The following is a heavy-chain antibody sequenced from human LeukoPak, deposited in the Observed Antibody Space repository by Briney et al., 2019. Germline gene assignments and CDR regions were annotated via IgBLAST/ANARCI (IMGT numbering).Heavy chain of an antibody. J-gene: IGHJ6*02. V-gene: IGHV3-66*01. CDR1: GFTVSSNY. Sequence: GGSLRLSCAASGFTVSSNYMSWVRQAPGKGLEWVSVNYSGGSTYYADSVKGRFTISRDNSKNTLYLQMNSLRAEDTAVYYCARDSPYLGGGPVNYYYGMDVWGQGTTVTVSS. CDR3: ARDSPYLGGGPVNYYYGMDV. D-gene: IGHD2-15*01. CDR2: NYSGGST.